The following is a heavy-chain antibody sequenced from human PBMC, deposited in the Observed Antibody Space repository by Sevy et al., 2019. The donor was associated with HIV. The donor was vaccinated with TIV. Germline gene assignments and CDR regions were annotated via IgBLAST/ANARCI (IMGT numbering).Heavy chain of an antibody. J-gene: IGHJ3*02. CDR2: ISSSSSTI. V-gene: IGHV3-48*02. Sequence: GGSLRLSCAASGFTFSSYSMNWVRQAPGKGLEWVSYISSSSSTIYYADSVKGRFTISRDNAKNSLYLRMNSLRDEDTAVYYCARGRSDYDSSGYPHWGAFDIWGQGTMVTVSS. CDR3: ARGRSDYDSSGYPHWGAFDI. D-gene: IGHD3-22*01. CDR1: GFTFSSYS.